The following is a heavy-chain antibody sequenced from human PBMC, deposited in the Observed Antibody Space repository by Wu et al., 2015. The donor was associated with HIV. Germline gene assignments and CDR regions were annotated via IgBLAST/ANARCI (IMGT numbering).Heavy chain of an antibody. CDR2: IIPMFKIP. J-gene: IGHJ4*02. CDR3: VRDTPLTGQT. D-gene: IGHD1-20*01. CDR1: GGIFSNFG. V-gene: IGHV1-69*12. Sequence: QVQLEQSGAEMKKPGSSMKVSCKASGGIFSNFGVSWVRQAPGRGPEWLGGIIPMFKIPNYARDFRGRVTISADESANTVHLELRGLRSGDTAVYFCVRDTPLTGQTWGLGTLVTVSS.